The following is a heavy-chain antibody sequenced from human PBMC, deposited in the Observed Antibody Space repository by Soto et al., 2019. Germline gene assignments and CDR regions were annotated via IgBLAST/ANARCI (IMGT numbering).Heavy chain of an antibody. CDR2: ISYDGSNK. J-gene: IGHJ4*02. V-gene: IGHV3-30*18. CDR1: GFTFSSYG. CDR3: AKDLALRRQPGYYLDY. D-gene: IGHD5-12*01. Sequence: QVQLVESGGGVVQPGRSLRLSCAASGFTFSSYGMHWVRQAPGKGLEWVAVISYDGSNKYYADSVKGRFTISRDNSKNTLYLQMNSLRAEDTAVYYCAKDLALRRQPGYYLDYWGQGTLVTVSS.